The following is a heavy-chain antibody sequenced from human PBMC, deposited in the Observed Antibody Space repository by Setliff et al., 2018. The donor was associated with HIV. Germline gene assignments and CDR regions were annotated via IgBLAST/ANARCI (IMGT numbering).Heavy chain of an antibody. D-gene: IGHD2-15*01. J-gene: IGHJ6*03. V-gene: IGHV3-48*01. CDR1: GFTFDSYS. CDR2: ISGLGGGTI. Sequence: GGSLRLSCATSGFTFDSYSIIWVRQAPGKGLEWVSYISGLGGGTIYYADSVRGRFTISRDDAEKSVYLQMNSLRAEDTAVYYCARAGVVEGYYYYYMDVWGKGTTVTVSS. CDR3: ARAGVVEGYYYYYMDV.